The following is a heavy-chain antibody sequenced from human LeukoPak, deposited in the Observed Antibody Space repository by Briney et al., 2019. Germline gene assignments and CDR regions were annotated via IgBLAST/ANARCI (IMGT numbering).Heavy chain of an antibody. V-gene: IGHV1-2*02. CDR2: INPNSGGT. J-gene: IGHJ6*02. D-gene: IGHD2-15*01. CDR3: ARDGVVVAPFYYYGMDV. Sequence: GASVKVSCKASGYTFTGYYMHWVRQVPGQGLEWMGWINPNSGGTNYAQKFQGRVTMTRDTSISTAYMELSRLGSDDTAVYYCARDGVVVAPFYYYGMDVWGQGTTVTVSS. CDR1: GYTFTGYY.